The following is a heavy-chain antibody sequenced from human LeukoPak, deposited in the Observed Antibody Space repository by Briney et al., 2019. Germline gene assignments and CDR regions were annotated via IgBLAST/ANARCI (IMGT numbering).Heavy chain of an antibody. CDR1: GFTFSTYA. Sequence: GGSLRLSCAASGFTFSTYAMTWVRQAPGEGLEWVSGISGSGGSAYYTDSVKGRFTISRDNSKNTLHLQMSSLRAEDTALYYCVKDRCDRTTCPEVWGQGTLVTVSS. J-gene: IGHJ4*02. CDR3: VKDRCDRTTCPEV. D-gene: IGHD2-2*01. V-gene: IGHV3-23*01. CDR2: ISGSGGSA.